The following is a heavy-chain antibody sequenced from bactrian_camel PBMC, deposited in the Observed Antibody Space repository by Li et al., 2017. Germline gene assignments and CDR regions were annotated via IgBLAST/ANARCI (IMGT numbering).Heavy chain of an antibody. D-gene: IGHD7*01. CDR1: GYTDSVNV. CDR2: ISTGGGSHKA. Sequence: HVQLVESGTGSVEAGGSVRLSCTASGYTDSVNVMGWWRQAAGKEREGVACISTGGGSHKAYYADSVNGRFTISRDNGKNTLYLQMDSLKTEDTAMYYCVKLELVAGIAYEYRDWGQGTQVTVSS. CDR3: VKLELVAGIAYEYRD. V-gene: IGHV3S54*01. J-gene: IGHJ4*01.